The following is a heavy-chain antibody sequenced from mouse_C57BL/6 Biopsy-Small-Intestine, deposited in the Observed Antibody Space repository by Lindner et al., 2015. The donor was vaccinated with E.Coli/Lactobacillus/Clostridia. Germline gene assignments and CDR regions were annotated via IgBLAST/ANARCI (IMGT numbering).Heavy chain of an antibody. CDR2: IRSKSNNYAT. CDR1: GFSFNTYA. J-gene: IGHJ4*01. Sequence: VQLQESGGGLVQPKGSLKLSCAASGFSFNTYAMNWVRQAPGKGLEWVARIRSKSNNYATYYADSVKDRFTISRDDSESMLYLQMNNLKTEDTAMYYCVRQGDYLYYAMDYWGQGTSVTVSS. D-gene: IGHD2-4*01. CDR3: VRQGDYLYYAMDY. V-gene: IGHV10-1*01.